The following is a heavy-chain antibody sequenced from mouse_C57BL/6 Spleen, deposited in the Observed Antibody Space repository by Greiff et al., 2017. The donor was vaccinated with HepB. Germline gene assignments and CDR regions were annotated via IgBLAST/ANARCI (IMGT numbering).Heavy chain of an antibody. CDR3: ARSLITTVVATRYYAMDY. CDR2: IDPNSGGT. Sequence: VQLQQPGAELVKPGASVKLSYKASGYTFTSYWMHWVKQRPGRGLEWIGRIDPNSGGTKYNEKFKSKATLTVDKPSSTAYMQLSSLTSEDSAVYYCARSLITTVVATRYYAMDYWGQGTSVTVSS. D-gene: IGHD1-1*01. V-gene: IGHV1-72*01. CDR1: GYTFTSYW. J-gene: IGHJ4*01.